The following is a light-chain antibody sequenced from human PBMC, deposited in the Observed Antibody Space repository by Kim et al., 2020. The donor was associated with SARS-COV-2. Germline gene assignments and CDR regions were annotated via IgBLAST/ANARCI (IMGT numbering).Light chain of an antibody. CDR1: KLGDKY. CDR2: QDS. J-gene: IGLJ3*02. V-gene: IGLV3-1*01. CDR3: QAWDSSLRV. Sequence: SYELTQRPSVSVSPGQTASITCSGDKLGDKYACWYQQKPGQSPVLVIYQDSKRPSGIPERFSGSNSGNTATLTISGTQAMDEADYYCQAWDSSLRVFGGG.